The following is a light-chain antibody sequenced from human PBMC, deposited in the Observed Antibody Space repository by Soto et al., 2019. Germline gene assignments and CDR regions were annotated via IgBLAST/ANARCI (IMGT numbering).Light chain of an antibody. CDR2: AAS. Sequence: IQLTQSPSSLSASVGDRVTITCRASQGIRSYLAWYQQKPGKAPKLLIYAASTWQRGLPSRFSGSGSGTDFTLTISSLQAEHFATYYCQQLNSYPYTFGQGTKLEIK. J-gene: IGKJ2*01. CDR1: QGIRSY. V-gene: IGKV1-9*01. CDR3: QQLNSYPYT.